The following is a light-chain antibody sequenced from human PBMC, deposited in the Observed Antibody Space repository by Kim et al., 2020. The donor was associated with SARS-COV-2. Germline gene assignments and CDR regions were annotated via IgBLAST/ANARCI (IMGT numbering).Light chain of an antibody. J-gene: IGLJ1*01. Sequence: SVSTGQTASITCSGYKLGDKSPYWYQQKPVQSPVLVIYHSTKRPSGISERFSGAISGNTATLIISGTQSMDEADYYCQAWDSNTAVFGTGTKVTVL. CDR3: QAWDSNTAV. CDR1: KLGDKS. V-gene: IGLV3-1*01. CDR2: HST.